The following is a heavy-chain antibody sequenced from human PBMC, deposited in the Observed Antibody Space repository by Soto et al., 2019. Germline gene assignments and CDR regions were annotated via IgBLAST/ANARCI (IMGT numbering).Heavy chain of an antibody. CDR3: AREILLRFLEWLPRGGMDV. Sequence: SETLSLTCTVSGGSISSGDYYWSWIRQPPGKGLEWIGYIYYSGSTYYNPSLKSRVTISVDTSKNQFSLKLSSVTAADTAVYYCAREILLRFLEWLPRGGMDVWGQGTTVTV. J-gene: IGHJ6*02. V-gene: IGHV4-30-4*01. CDR1: GGSISSGDYY. D-gene: IGHD3-3*01. CDR2: IYYSGST.